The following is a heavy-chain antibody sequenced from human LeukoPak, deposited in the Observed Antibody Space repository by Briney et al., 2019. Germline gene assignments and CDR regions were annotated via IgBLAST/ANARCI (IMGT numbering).Heavy chain of an antibody. CDR2: IYYSGST. CDR1: GGSISSYY. J-gene: IGHJ6*02. D-gene: IGHD6-13*01. V-gene: IGHV4-59*01. Sequence: SETLSLTCAVSGGSISSYYWSWIRQPPGKGLEWIGYIYYSGSTNYNPSLKSRVTISVDTSKNQFSLKLSSVTAADTAVYYCARVRAYSGSWYSRDYGMDVWGQGTTVTVSS. CDR3: ARVRAYSGSWYSRDYGMDV.